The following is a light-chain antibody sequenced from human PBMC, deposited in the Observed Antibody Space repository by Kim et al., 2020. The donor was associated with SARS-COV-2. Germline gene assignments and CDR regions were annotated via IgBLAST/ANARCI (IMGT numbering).Light chain of an antibody. V-gene: IGKV2-40*01. CDR2: TRF. J-gene: IGKJ2*01. CDR1: QSLVDSDDGTTY. Sequence: DIVLTQTPLSLPVTPGEPAAISCRSSQSLVDSDDGTTYLDWYLQRPGQSPQLLIYTRFYRASGVPGRFSGRGSGTDFTLKISRVEAEDVGIYYCMQRLEFPYTFGQGTKLEI. CDR3: MQRLEFPYT.